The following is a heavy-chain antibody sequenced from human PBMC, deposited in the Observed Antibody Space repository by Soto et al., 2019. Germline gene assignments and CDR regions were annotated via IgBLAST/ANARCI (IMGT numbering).Heavy chain of an antibody. V-gene: IGHV4-4*07. D-gene: IGHD3-9*01. J-gene: IGHJ4*02. CDR3: ARELPSIYEILTGHFDH. CDR2: IYTTGST. CDR1: GGSMSNYY. Sequence: SETLSLTCTVSGGSMSNYYWSWIRQPACKGLEWIGRIYTTGSTHYNPSLKSRVTLPIDMSKNQFSLKLNSVTAADTAVYYCARELPSIYEILTGHFDHWGQGTLVTVSS.